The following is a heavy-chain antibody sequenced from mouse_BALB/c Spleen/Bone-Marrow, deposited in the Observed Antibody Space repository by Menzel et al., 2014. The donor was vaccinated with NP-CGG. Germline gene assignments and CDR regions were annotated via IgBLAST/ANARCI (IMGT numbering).Heavy chain of an antibody. CDR2: ILPGSGRA. Sequence: QVQLQQSGAELMKPGASVKISCKATGYIFSSYWIEWIKQRPGRGLEWIGEILPGSGRANYNENFKGKATFTADTSSNTAYMQLSSLTYDDSAVYYCARGLYGNYGEWGQGASVTVSS. J-gene: IGHJ4*01. V-gene: IGHV1-9*01. CDR3: ARGLYGNYGE. CDR1: GYIFSSYW. D-gene: IGHD2-1*01.